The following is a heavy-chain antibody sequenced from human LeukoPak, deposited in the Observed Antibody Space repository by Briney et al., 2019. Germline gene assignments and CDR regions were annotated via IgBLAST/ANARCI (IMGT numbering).Heavy chain of an antibody. CDR2: ISSSSSYI. D-gene: IGHD5-18*01. V-gene: IGHV3-21*01. CDR1: GFTFSSYG. Sequence: TGGSLRLSCAASGFTFSSYGMHWVRQAPGKGLEWASSISSSSSYIYYADSVKGRFTISRDNAKNSLYLQMNSLRAEDTAVYYCARGDTALDYWGQGTLVTVSS. CDR3: ARGDTALDY. J-gene: IGHJ4*02.